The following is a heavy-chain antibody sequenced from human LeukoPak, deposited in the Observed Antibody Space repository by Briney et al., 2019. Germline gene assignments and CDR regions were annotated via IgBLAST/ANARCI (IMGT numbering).Heavy chain of an antibody. D-gene: IGHD6-13*01. V-gene: IGHV4-59*10. Sequence: SETLSLTCAVYGGSFSGYYWSWIRQPPGKGLEWIGRTYTSGSTNYNPSLKSRVTMSVDTSSNQFSLKLSSVTAADTAVYYCAREMWSAAATTYDWFDPRGQGTLVTVSS. CDR3: AREMWSAAATTYDWFDP. CDR1: GGSFSGYY. J-gene: IGHJ5*02. CDR2: TYTSGST.